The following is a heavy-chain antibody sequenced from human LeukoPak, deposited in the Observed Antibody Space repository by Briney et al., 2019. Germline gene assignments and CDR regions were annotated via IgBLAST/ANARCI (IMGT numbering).Heavy chain of an antibody. CDR3: AIENVVVVAATPYYYYYMDV. J-gene: IGHJ6*03. CDR2: IYTSGST. V-gene: IGHV4-4*07. CDR1: GGSISSYY. Sequence: PSETLPLTCTVSGGSISSYYWSWIRQPAGKGLEWIGRIYTSGSTNYNPSLKSRITISVDKSKNQFSLKLSSVTAADTAVYYCAIENVVVVAATPYYYYYMDVWGKGTTVTVSS. D-gene: IGHD2-15*01.